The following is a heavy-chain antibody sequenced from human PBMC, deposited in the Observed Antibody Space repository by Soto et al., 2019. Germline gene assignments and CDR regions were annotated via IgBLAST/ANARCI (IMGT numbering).Heavy chain of an antibody. V-gene: IGHV3-23*01. CDR3: ASARVTIFGVVTPPGY. D-gene: IGHD3-3*01. CDR1: GFTFSSYA. Sequence: GGSLRLSCAASGFTFSSYAMCWVRQAPGKGLEWVSAISGSGGSTYYADSVKGRFTISRDNSKNTLYLQMNSLRAEDTAVYYCASARVTIFGVVTPPGYWGQGTLVTVSS. CDR2: ISGSGGST. J-gene: IGHJ4*02.